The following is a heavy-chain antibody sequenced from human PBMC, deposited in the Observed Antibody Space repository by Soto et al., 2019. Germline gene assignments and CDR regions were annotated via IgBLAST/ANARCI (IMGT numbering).Heavy chain of an antibody. V-gene: IGHV4-34*01. Sequence: QLQQWGAGLLKPSETLSLTCVVSGGSFSTYYYNWIRQSPGKELEWIGEINHSGNNNYSPSLKSRVTMSLDTSKNQFSLKHTSAPAADTAVYYCARGTSNDWQVALDIFWQGTMVTVSS. D-gene: IGHD3-9*01. CDR3: ARGTSNDWQVALDI. CDR1: GGSFSTYY. CDR2: INHSGNN. J-gene: IGHJ3*02.